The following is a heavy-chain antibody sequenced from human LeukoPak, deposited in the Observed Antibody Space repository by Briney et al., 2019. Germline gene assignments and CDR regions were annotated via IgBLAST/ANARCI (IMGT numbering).Heavy chain of an antibody. CDR1: GFTFSSYA. CDR3: AKHTIYGDDYYYYMDV. V-gene: IGHV3-23*01. D-gene: IGHD4-17*01. Sequence: PGGSLRLSCAASGFTFSSYAMSWVRQAPGKGLEWVSAISGSGGSTYYADSVKGRFTISRDNSKNTLYLQMNSLRAEDTAVYYCAKHTIYGDDYYYYMDVWGKGTTVTVSS. J-gene: IGHJ6*03. CDR2: ISGSGGST.